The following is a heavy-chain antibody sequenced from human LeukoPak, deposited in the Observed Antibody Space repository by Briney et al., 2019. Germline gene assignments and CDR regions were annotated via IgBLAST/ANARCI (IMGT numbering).Heavy chain of an antibody. Sequence: SETLSLTCSVSGGSMNSYYWSWIRQSPGKGLEWIGYIYYSGSTNYNPSLKSRVTISVDTSKNQFSLKLRSVTAADTAVYYCARVPGGGTAANWGQGTMVTVSS. CDR3: ARVPGGGTAAN. V-gene: IGHV4-59*01. D-gene: IGHD1-7*01. J-gene: IGHJ3*01. CDR1: GGSMNSYY. CDR2: IYYSGST.